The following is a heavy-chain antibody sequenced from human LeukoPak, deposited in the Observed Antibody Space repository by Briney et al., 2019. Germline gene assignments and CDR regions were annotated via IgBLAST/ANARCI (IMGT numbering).Heavy chain of an antibody. Sequence: GESLKISCKGSGYRFTSYWIGWVRQMPGKGLEWMGIVYAGDSDTTYSPTFQGQVTISVDKFISTAYLQWSSLKASDTAMYYCARTHGDYPDYWGQGTLVTVSS. CDR1: GYRFTSYW. D-gene: IGHD4-17*01. V-gene: IGHV5-51*01. J-gene: IGHJ4*02. CDR2: VYAGDSDT. CDR3: ARTHGDYPDY.